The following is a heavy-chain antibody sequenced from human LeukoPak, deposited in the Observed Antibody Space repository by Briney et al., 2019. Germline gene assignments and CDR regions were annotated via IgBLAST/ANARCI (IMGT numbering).Heavy chain of an antibody. CDR2: IDPNSGGT. CDR3: ARKRALCPHYYYYYMDV. Sequence: ASVKVSCKASGYTFIGSYMHWVRQAPGQGLEWMGWIDPNSGGTNYAQKFQGRVTMTRDTSISTAYMELSRLRSDDTAVYYCARKRALCPHYYYYYMDVWGKGTTVTVSS. CDR1: GYTFIGSY. V-gene: IGHV1-2*02. J-gene: IGHJ6*03. D-gene: IGHD2-2*01.